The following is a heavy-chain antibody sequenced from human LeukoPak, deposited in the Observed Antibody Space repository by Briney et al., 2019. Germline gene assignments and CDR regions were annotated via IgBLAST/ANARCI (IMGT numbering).Heavy chain of an antibody. CDR1: GGTFSSYT. D-gene: IGHD3-3*01. CDR3: ASLITIFGVVIQDAFDI. CDR2: IIPILGIA. V-gene: IGHV1-69*02. J-gene: IGHJ3*02. Sequence: ASVKVSCKASGGTFSSYTISWVRQASGQGLEWMGRIIPILGIANYAQKFQGRVTITADKSTSTAYMELSSLRSEDTAVYYCASLITIFGVVIQDAFDIWGQGTMVTVSS.